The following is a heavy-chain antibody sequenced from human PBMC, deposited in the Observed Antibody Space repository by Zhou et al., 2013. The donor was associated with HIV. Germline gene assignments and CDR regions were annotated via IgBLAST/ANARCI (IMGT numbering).Heavy chain of an antibody. CDR2: IHSGENT. Sequence: EVQLVESGGGLIQWGGSLRLSCAASGFIVNRKSMNWVRQAPGKGLEWVSGIHSGENTHYAGSVKGRFTISRDDSKNTVFLQMSSLRAEDAAFYYCVSLDILMGSMTPWGQGTLVTVSS. V-gene: IGHV3-53*01. D-gene: IGHD3-16*01. CDR1: GFIVNRKS. CDR3: VSLDILMGSMTP. J-gene: IGHJ4*02.